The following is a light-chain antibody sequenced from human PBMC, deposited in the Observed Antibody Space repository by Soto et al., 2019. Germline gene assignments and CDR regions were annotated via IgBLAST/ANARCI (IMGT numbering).Light chain of an antibody. V-gene: IGLV2-14*01. J-gene: IGLJ2*01. Sequence: QSALTKPASVSGSPGQSITISCTVTSSDVGGYNYVSWYQQHPGKAPKLMIFDVSNRPSGVSIRFSGSKSGNTASLTISGLQAEDEADYYCSTFTSSSTLVFGGGTKVTVL. CDR2: DVS. CDR1: SSDVGGYNY. CDR3: STFTSSSTLV.